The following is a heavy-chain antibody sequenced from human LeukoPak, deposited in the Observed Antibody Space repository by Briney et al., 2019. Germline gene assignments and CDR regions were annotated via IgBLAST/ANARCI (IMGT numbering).Heavy chain of an antibody. J-gene: IGHJ5*02. Sequence: SETLSLTCTVSGASITSYYWSWIRQPAGKGLEWIGRIYYSGSTNYNPSLKSRVTISVDTSKNQFSLKLSSVTAADTAVYYCARRIGYVPPHNWFDPWGQGTLVTVSS. V-gene: IGHV4-4*07. CDR1: GASITSYY. CDR2: IYYSGST. CDR3: ARRIGYVPPHNWFDP. D-gene: IGHD5-18*01.